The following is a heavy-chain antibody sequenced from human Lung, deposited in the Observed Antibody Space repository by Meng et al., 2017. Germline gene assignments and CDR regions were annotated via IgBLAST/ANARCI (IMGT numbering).Heavy chain of an antibody. V-gene: IGHV4-34*01. CDR3: ARGPTTMAHDFDY. D-gene: IGHD4-11*01. CDR1: GGSFSDYY. CDR2: INHSGST. J-gene: IGHJ4*02. Sequence: VQLQESGPGLVKPSGTLSLTCAVSGGSFSDYYWSWIRQPPGKGLEWIGEINHSGSTNYNPSLESRVTISVDTSQNNLSLKLSSVTAADSAVYYCARGPTTMAHDFDYWGQGTLVTVSS.